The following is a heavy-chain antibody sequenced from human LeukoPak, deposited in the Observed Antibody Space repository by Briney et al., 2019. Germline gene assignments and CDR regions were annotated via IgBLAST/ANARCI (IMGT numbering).Heavy chain of an antibody. CDR3: ARRFRSSSWTDY. V-gene: IGHV5-51*01. Sequence: GESLKISCKGSGYSFITYWIGWVRQMPGRGLEWMGIIYPGDSETRYSPSFQGQVTISADKSISTAYLQWSSLKASDTAMYYCARRFRSSSWTDYWGQGTLVTVSS. CDR1: GYSFITYW. CDR2: IYPGDSET. J-gene: IGHJ4*02. D-gene: IGHD6-6*01.